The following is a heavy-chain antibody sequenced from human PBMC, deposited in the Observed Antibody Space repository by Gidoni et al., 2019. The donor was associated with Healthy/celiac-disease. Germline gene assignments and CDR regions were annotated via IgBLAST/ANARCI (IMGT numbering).Heavy chain of an antibody. CDR2: LMPIVGTA. V-gene: IGHV1-69*01. J-gene: IGHJ4*02. CDR1: GGNFSSYA. D-gene: IGHD3-22*01. Sequence: QVQLVQSGAEVKKPGSSVKVSCKVSGGNFSSYAISWLRQSPGQWLEWMGGLMPIVGTANYAQKFQGRVTITADESTSTAYMELSSLRSEDTAVYYCARGYDSSGYYLNRFDYWGQGTLVTVSS. CDR3: ARGYDSSGYYLNRFDY.